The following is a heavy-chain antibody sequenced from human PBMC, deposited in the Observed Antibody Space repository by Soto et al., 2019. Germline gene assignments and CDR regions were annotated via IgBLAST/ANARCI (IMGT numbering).Heavy chain of an antibody. V-gene: IGHV4-59*01. CDR2: FHNSGNP. Sequence: PSETLSLTCSISGGSISGYHWNWIRQTPGKGVEWIGYFHNSGNPKYSSSLKSRVTISVDTSKNQFSLKLSSVTAADTAVYYCARGTITYCGGDCYFNWFDPWGQGTLVTVSS. J-gene: IGHJ5*02. CDR1: GGSISGYH. CDR3: ARGTITYCGGDCYFNWFDP. D-gene: IGHD2-21*02.